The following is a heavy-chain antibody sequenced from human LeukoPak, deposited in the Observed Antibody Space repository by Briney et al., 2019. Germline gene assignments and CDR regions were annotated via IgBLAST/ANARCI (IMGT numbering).Heavy chain of an antibody. Sequence: SETLSLTCTVSGASISSSRYYWGWIRQPPGKGLEWIGSISYSGTTYYNPSLKSRGSISVDTSKNQFSLKLSSVTAADTAVYYCARVKAPAATHYFDYWGQGTLVTVSS. CDR3: ARVKAPAATHYFDY. CDR2: ISYSGTT. CDR1: GASISSSRYY. D-gene: IGHD2-2*01. J-gene: IGHJ4*02. V-gene: IGHV4-39*07.